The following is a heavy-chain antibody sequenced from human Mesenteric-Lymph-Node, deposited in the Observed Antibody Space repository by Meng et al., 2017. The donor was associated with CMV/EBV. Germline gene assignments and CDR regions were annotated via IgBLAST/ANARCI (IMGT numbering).Heavy chain of an antibody. D-gene: IGHD3-3*01. CDR3: ARGITTFGVVMVPFDP. CDR2: IDYSGST. Sequence: SETLSLTCIVSDDSITSSSYFWGWIRQPPGKGLEWIGSIDYSGSTYHNPSLKSRVTMSMDTSKKHFSLKLSSVTAADTAIYYCARGITTFGVVMVPFDPWGQGTLVTVYS. J-gene: IGHJ5*02. CDR1: DDSITSSSYF. V-gene: IGHV4-39*07.